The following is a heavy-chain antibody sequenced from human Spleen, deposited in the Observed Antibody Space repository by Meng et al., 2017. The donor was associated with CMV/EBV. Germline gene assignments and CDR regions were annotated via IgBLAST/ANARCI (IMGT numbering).Heavy chain of an antibody. D-gene: IGHD2-2*01. CDR3: ARGGYCSRTSCRRDAFDI. V-gene: IGHV1-2*02. CDR2: INPNSGGT. J-gene: IGHJ3*02. Sequence: ASVKVSCKASGYTFSDNYIHWVRQAPGQGLEWMGWINPNSGGTNYAQKFQGRVTMTTDTSNSTAYMELSRLRSDDTAVYYCARGGYCSRTSCRRDAFDIWGQGTMVTVSS. CDR1: GYTFSDNY.